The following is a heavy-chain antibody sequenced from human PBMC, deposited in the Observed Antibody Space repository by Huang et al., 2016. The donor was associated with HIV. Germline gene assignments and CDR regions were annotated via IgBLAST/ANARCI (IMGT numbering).Heavy chain of an antibody. CDR2: VYQSGST. CDR3: ASQHIGAAATWF. CDR1: GDFISSPNYY. V-gene: IGHV4-39*01. Sequence: QLQLQESGPGQVKPSETLSLTCTVSGDFISSPNYYWGWIRQSPGKVLEGVGSVYQSGSTNYNPSLKSRVTLSVDTSRNQFSLRLNSVTAADTAVYYCASQHIGAAATWFWGRGTQVAVSS. J-gene: IGHJ4*02. D-gene: IGHD6-13*01.